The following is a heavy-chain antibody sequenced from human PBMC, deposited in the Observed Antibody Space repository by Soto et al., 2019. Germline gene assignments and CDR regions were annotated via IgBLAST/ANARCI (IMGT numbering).Heavy chain of an antibody. J-gene: IGHJ6*02. CDR3: ARASGGYSYGDEYYYYYYGMDV. D-gene: IGHD5-18*01. Sequence: PSETLSLTCTVSGGSVSSGSYYWSWLRQPPGKGLEWIGYIYYSGSTNYNPSLKSRVTISVDTSKNQFSLKLSSVTAADTAVYYCARASGGYSYGDEYYYYYYGMDVWGQGTTVTVSS. CDR1: GGSVSSGSYY. CDR2: IYYSGST. V-gene: IGHV4-61*01.